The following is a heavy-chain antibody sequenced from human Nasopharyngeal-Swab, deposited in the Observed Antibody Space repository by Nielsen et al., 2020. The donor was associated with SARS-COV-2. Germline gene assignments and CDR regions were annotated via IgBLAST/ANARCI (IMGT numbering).Heavy chain of an antibody. CDR3: TRDTPDGDSDSFDI. CDR2: INWNGGST. V-gene: IGHV3-20*04. D-gene: IGHD7-27*01. Sequence: GESLKISCAASGFTFDDYGMSWVRQAPGKGLEWVSGINWNGGSTGYADSVKGRFTISRDNAKNSLYLQMNSLRAEDTAVYYCTRDTPDGDSDSFDIWGRGTVVAVSS. CDR1: GFTFDDYG. J-gene: IGHJ3*02.